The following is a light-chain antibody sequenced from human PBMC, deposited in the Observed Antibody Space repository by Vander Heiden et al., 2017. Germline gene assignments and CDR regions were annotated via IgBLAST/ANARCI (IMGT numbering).Light chain of an antibody. CDR1: QGIGTW. V-gene: IGKV1-12*01. CDR2: AAS. CDR3: QQANNFPALG. J-gene: IGKJ4*01. Sequence: DTQMTQSPSSVSASVGDRVTITCRASQGIGTWLAWSQQKPGKAPKLLIYAASNLQSGVPSRFSGSGSGTDFTLTISSLQPEDFATYYCQQANNFPALGFGGGTKVEIK.